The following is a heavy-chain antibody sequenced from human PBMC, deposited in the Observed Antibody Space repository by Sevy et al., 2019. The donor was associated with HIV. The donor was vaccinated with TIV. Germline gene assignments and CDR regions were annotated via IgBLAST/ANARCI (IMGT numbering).Heavy chain of an antibody. D-gene: IGHD3-22*01. Sequence: SETLSLTCTVSGDSISNSVWSWIRQPPGKGLEWIGYLYYSGNTNYNPSLKTRVTISVDTSKNQFSLSLKSVTAADMAVYYCARDYYDDRPRGFDPWGQGTLVTVSS. CDR3: ARDYYDDRPRGFDP. CDR2: LYYSGNT. CDR1: GDSISNSV. V-gene: IGHV4-59*01. J-gene: IGHJ5*02.